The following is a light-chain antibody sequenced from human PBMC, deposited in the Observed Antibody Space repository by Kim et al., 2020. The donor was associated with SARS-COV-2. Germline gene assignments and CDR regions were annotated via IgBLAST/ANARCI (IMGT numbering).Light chain of an antibody. Sequence: ASVGDRVTITCRASQTSSTWLAWYQQKPGKAPILLIYRTSTLESGVPSRCSGSGSGTEFTLTISSLQPEDLATYYCQQYNSYPATFGQGTKVDIK. CDR2: RTS. V-gene: IGKV1-5*03. CDR3: QQYNSYPAT. CDR1: QTSSTW. J-gene: IGKJ1*01.